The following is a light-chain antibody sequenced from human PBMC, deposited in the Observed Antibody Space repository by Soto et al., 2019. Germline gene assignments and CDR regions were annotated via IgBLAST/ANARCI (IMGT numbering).Light chain of an antibody. J-gene: IGKJ5*01. Sequence: EIVMTKSPATLSVSPGERATLSCRASQSISSSLAWYQQIPGQAPRLLIYGASTRATGIPARFSGSGSGTEFTLTISSLEPEDSAVYYCQQRHMWPITFGQGTRLEVK. CDR3: QQRHMWPIT. CDR1: QSISSS. V-gene: IGKV3-15*01. CDR2: GAS.